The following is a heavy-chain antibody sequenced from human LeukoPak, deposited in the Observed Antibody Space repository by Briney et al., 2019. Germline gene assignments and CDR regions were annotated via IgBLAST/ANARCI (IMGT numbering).Heavy chain of an antibody. J-gene: IGHJ3*02. CDR3: ARGPPIHYDSSGSQVAFDI. CDR1: GGSMSSYY. Sequence: SETLSLTRSVSGGSMSSYYWSWIRQAPGRGLEWIGYIHYTATTNDNPSLQSRVTMSVDRSKNQFSLKLTSVTAADTAVYYCARGPPIHYDSSGSQVAFDIWGQGTGVTVSS. CDR2: IHYTATT. V-gene: IGHV4-59*01. D-gene: IGHD3-22*01.